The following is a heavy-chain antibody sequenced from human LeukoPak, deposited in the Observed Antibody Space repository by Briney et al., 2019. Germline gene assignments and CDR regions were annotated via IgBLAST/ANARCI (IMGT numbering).Heavy chain of an antibody. CDR2: ISSSSSYI. J-gene: IGHJ4*02. D-gene: IGHD3-22*01. CDR1: GFTFSSYS. Sequence: GGSLRLSCAASGFTFSSYSMNWVRQAQGKGLEWVSSISSSSSYIYYADSVKGRFTISRDNAKNSLYLQMNSLRAEDTAVYYCARGSGSSGYSDYWGQGTLVTVSS. CDR3: ARGSGSSGYSDY. V-gene: IGHV3-21*01.